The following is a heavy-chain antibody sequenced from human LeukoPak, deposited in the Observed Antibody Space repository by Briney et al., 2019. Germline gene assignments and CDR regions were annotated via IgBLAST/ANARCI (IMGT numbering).Heavy chain of an antibody. CDR2: IYYSGST. Sequence: SETLSLTCTVSGGSISSYYWSWIRQPPGKGLEWIGYIYYSGSTYYNPSLKSRVTISVDTSKNQFSLKLSSVTAADTAVYYCARVVDTYYDFWSGYWGGDYYYYYMDVWGKGTTVTVSS. CDR3: ARVVDTYYDFWSGYWGGDYYYYYMDV. D-gene: IGHD3-3*01. V-gene: IGHV4-59*12. J-gene: IGHJ6*03. CDR1: GGSISSYY.